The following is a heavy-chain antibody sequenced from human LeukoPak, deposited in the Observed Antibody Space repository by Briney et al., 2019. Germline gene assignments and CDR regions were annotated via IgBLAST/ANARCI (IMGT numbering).Heavy chain of an antibody. Sequence: PSETLSLTCTVSGGSISGSNYYWGWIRQPPGTGLEWIGSIFYTGISYYNPSLKSRVTLSVDTSKDQFSLKLSSVTAADTAVYYCARDGYNTPGYWGQGTLVTVSS. D-gene: IGHD5-24*01. CDR2: IFYTGIS. J-gene: IGHJ4*02. CDR3: ARDGYNTPGY. V-gene: IGHV4-39*07. CDR1: GGSISGSNYY.